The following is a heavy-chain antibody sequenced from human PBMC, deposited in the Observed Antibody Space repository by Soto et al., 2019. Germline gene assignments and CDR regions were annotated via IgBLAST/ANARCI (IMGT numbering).Heavy chain of an antibody. J-gene: IGHJ6*02. CDR2: VHHSWGS. CDR1: GGSIISYY. D-gene: IGHD3-10*01. Sequence: QVQLQESGPGLVKPSETLSLSCTVSGGSIISYYWSWFRQSPGKRMEWIGYVHHSWGSSYNPSLQSRVANSLDTPTRQFSPKVTSVTATDTAAYYCARQGFGPLHGLVDVWGQGTTVTVSS. V-gene: IGHV4-59*08. CDR3: ARQGFGPLHGLVDV.